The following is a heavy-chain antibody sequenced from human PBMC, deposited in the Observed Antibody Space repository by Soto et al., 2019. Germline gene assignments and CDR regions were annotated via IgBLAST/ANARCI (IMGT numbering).Heavy chain of an antibody. CDR1: GYTFTTYW. CDR3: VRRPGCSTTTCYRELDY. CDR2: IYPGDSDT. Sequence: GESLKISCKGSGYTFTTYWIGWVRQMPGNGLEWMGVIYPGDSDTIYSPSFQGQVTLSADKSISTAYLQWRSLQASDTAMYYCVRRPGCSTTTCYRELDYWGQGTLVTVSS. V-gene: IGHV5-51*01. D-gene: IGHD2-2*01. J-gene: IGHJ4*02.